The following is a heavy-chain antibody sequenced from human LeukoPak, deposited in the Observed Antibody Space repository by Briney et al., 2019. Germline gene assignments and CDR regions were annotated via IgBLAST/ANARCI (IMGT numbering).Heavy chain of an antibody. CDR2: IYHSGST. CDR1: GGSISSSNW. Sequence: SGTLSLTCAVSGGSISSSNWWSWVRQPPGKGLEWIGEIYHSGSTNYNPSLKSRVTISVDKSKNQFSLKLSSVTAADTAVYYRAREYYYGSGNYYNRIDYWGQGTLVTVSS. CDR3: AREYYYGSGNYYNRIDY. D-gene: IGHD3-10*01. J-gene: IGHJ4*02. V-gene: IGHV4-4*02.